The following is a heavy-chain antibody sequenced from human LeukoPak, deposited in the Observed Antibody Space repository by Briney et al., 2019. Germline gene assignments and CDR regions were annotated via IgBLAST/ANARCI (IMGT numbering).Heavy chain of an antibody. Sequence: SETLSLTCAVYGGSFSNYYWSWIRQPPGRGLEWIGEIIDSGRTTYNPSLMSRVTVPVDTSKNQFSLRLTSVTATDTAVYHCARRWNYGRNYYIDVWGNGATVSVSS. D-gene: IGHD1-7*01. J-gene: IGHJ6*03. V-gene: IGHV4-34*12. CDR2: IIDSGRT. CDR1: GGSFSNYY. CDR3: ARRWNYGRNYYIDV.